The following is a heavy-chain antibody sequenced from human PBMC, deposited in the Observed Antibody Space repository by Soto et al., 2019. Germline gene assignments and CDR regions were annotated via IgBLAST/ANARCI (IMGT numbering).Heavy chain of an antibody. CDR1: GGTFSSYA. CDR3: AGGKKKGAGSANYYYYGMDV. Sequence: QVQLVQSGAEVKKPGSSVKVSCKASGGTFSSYAISWVRQAPGQGLEWMGGIIPIFGTANYAQKFQGRVTITADESTSTAYMELSSRRCEDTAVYYCAGGKKKGAGSANYYYYGMDVWGQGTTVTVSS. J-gene: IGHJ6*02. CDR2: IIPIFGTA. V-gene: IGHV1-69*01. D-gene: IGHD3-10*01.